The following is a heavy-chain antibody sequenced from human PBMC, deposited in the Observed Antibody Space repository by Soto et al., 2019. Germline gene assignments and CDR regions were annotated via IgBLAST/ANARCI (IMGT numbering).Heavy chain of an antibody. Sequence: GESLKISCNGSGYSFTSYWISWVRQMPGKGLEWRGRIDHRQSYTNYSPSFQGHVTISADKSISTAYLQWSSLKASHTALYYRARSIAAPPYYYYYGMDGWGQGTTFAVSS. V-gene: IGHV5-10-1*01. CDR1: GYSFTSYW. CDR2: IDHRQSYT. D-gene: IGHD6-6*01. J-gene: IGHJ6*02. CDR3: ARSIAAPPYYYYYGMDG.